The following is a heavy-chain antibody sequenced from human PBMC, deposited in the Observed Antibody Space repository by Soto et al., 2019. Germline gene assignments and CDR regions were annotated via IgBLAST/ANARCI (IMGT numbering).Heavy chain of an antibody. CDR1: GYTFTGYY. J-gene: IGHJ5*02. D-gene: IGHD6-13*01. CDR3: ARDGGSSWYYHWFDP. CDR2: INPNSGGT. V-gene: IGHV1-2*02. Sequence: QVQLVQSGAEVKKPGASVKVSCKASGYTFTGYYMHWVRQAPGQGLEWMGWINPNSGGTNYAQKFQGRVTMTRDTSISTAYMELSRLRSDDTAVYYCARDGGSSWYYHWFDPWGQGTLVTVSS.